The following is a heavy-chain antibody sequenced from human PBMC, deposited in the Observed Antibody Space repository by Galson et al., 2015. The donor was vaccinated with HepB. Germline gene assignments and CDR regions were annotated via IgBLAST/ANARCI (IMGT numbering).Heavy chain of an antibody. V-gene: IGHV3-7*03. CDR3: ARGGFSYAY. J-gene: IGHJ4*02. CDR2: IKEDGSEE. D-gene: IGHD5-18*01. Sequence: SLRLSCAASGFTFSSYWMSWVRQTPGKGLEWVANIKEDGSEENYVDSVKGRFTISRDNAKNSLFLQMNSLRAEDTAVYYCARGGFSYAYWGQGTLVTVSS. CDR1: GFTFSSYW.